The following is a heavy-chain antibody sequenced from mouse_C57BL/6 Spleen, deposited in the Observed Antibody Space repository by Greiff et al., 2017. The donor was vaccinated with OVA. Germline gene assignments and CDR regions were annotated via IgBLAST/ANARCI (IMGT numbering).Heavy chain of an antibody. Sequence: QVQLQQSGAELVRPGASVTLSCKASGYTFTDYEMHWVKQTPVHGLEWIGAIDPETGGTAYNQKFKGKAILTADKSSSTAYMELRSLTSEDSAVYYCTRDAYYFDYWGQGTTLTVSS. J-gene: IGHJ2*01. V-gene: IGHV1-15*01. CDR1: GYTFTDYE. CDR2: IDPETGGT. CDR3: TRDAYYFDY.